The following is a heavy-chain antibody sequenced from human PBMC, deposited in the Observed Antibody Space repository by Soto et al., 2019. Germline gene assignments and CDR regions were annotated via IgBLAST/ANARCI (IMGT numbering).Heavy chain of an antibody. D-gene: IGHD3-22*01. CDR3: ASHSSGYYIDY. J-gene: IGHJ4*02. CDR2: IYYSGST. V-gene: IGHV4-30-4*01. Sequence: PSETLSLTCTVSGGSISSGDYYWSWIRQPPGKGLEWIGYIYYSGSTYYNPSLKSRVTISVDTSKNQFSLKLSSVTAADTAVYYCASHSSGYYIDYWGQGTLVTVSS. CDR1: GGSISSGDYY.